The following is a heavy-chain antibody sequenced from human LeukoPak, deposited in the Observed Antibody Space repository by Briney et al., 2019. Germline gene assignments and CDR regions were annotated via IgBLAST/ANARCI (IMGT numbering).Heavy chain of an antibody. CDR2: IYYSGST. V-gene: IGHV4-30-4*01. CDR3: AGVAYHYGSGSTYYFDY. Sequence: PSETLSLTCTVSGGSISSGDYYWSWIRQPPGKGLEWIGYIYYSGSTYYNPSLKSRVTMSVDTSKNQFSLKLSSVTAADTAVYYCAGVAYHYGSGSTYYFDYWGQGILVTVSS. CDR1: GGSISSGDYY. J-gene: IGHJ4*02. D-gene: IGHD3-10*01.